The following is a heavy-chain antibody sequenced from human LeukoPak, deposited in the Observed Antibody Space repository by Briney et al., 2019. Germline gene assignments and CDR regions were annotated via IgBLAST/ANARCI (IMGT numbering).Heavy chain of an antibody. CDR1: GGSISSYY. V-gene: IGHV4-59*01. Sequence: PSETLSLTCTVSGGSISSYYWSWIRQPPGKGLEWIGYIYYSGSTNYNPSLKSRVTISVDTSKNQFSLKLSSVTAADTAMCYCARDQGGYSYGSDAFDIWGQGTMVTVSS. CDR3: ARDQGGYSYGSDAFDI. D-gene: IGHD5-18*01. J-gene: IGHJ3*02. CDR2: IYYSGST.